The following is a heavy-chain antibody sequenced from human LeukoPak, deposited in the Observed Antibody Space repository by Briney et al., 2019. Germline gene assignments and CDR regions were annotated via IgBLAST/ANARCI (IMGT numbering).Heavy chain of an antibody. Sequence: GESLKISCKGSGYSFTSYWIGWVRQMPGRGLEWMGIIYPGDSDTRYSPSFQGQVTISADKSISTAYLQWSSLKASDTAMYYCARIYSSSWSCPDYWGQGTLVTVSS. CDR1: GYSFTSYW. J-gene: IGHJ4*02. CDR3: ARIYSSSWSCPDY. D-gene: IGHD6-13*01. V-gene: IGHV5-51*01. CDR2: IYPGDSDT.